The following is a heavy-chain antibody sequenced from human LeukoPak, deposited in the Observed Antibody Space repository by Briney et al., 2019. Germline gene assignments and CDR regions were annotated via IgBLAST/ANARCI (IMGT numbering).Heavy chain of an antibody. D-gene: IGHD2-8*01. CDR1: GFTFKNAW. Sequence: PGGSLRLSCAASGFTFKNAWMTWVRQAPGKGLEWVSAISGSGGSTYYADSVKGRFTISRDNSKNTLYLQMNSLRAEDTAVYYCAKDASNNVPTDWFDPWGQGALVTVSS. V-gene: IGHV3-23*01. CDR3: AKDASNNVPTDWFDP. J-gene: IGHJ5*02. CDR2: ISGSGGST.